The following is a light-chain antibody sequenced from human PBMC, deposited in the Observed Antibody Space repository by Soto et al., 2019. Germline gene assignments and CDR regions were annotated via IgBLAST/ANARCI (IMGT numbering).Light chain of an antibody. J-gene: IGKJ1*01. V-gene: IGKV3-20*01. CDR1: QGLSSSS. CDR2: GAS. CDR3: QQYLNSPWT. Sequence: EIVLTQSPGTLSLSPGERATLSCRASQGLSSSSLAWYQQKPGQAPRLLIYGASSRATGIPDRFSGSGSGTDFTLTVTRLEPEDFAVYYCQQYLNSPWTFGQGTKVEIK.